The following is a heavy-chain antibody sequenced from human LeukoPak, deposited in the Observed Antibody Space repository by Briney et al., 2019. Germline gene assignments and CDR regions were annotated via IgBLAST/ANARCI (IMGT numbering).Heavy chain of an antibody. Sequence: PGGSLRLSCAASGFTFSNYWMHWVRQAPGKGPVWVSRINSDGINTSYADSVKGRFTISRDNAKNTLNLQMNSLRAEDTAAYYCARDLGQYYDTSDNWFDPWGQGTLVTVSS. D-gene: IGHD3-22*01. J-gene: IGHJ5*02. CDR3: ARDLGQYYDTSDNWFDP. CDR1: GFTFSNYW. V-gene: IGHV3-74*01. CDR2: INSDGINT.